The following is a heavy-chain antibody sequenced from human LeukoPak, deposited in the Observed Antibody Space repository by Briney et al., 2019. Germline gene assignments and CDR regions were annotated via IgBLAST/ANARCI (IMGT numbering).Heavy chain of an antibody. CDR1: GYIFSGYY. CDR3: SMYASGTSFVDC. J-gene: IGHJ4*02. CDR2: INPNSGDT. Sequence: ASVKVSCKASGYIFSGYYMHWLRQAPGQGLEWMGLINPNSGDTKYAQKFQGRITVTRDTSIRTSYMELSSLRSDDTAVYYCSMYASGTSFVDCWGQGTLVTVSS. V-gene: IGHV1-2*02. D-gene: IGHD2-8*01.